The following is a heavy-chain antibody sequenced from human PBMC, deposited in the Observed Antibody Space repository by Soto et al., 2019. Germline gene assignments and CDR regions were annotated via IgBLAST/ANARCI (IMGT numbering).Heavy chain of an antibody. J-gene: IGHJ6*02. D-gene: IGHD5-18*01. Sequence: PGGSLRLSCTASGFTFGDYAMSWVRQAPGKGLEWVGFVRSKAYGGTTEYAASVKGRFTISRDDSKSIAYLQMSSLKTEDTAVYYCTRVNLDTALALRGIDVWGQATTVTVSS. CDR3: TRVNLDTALALRGIDV. V-gene: IGHV3-49*04. CDR1: GFTFGDYA. CDR2: VRSKAYGGTT.